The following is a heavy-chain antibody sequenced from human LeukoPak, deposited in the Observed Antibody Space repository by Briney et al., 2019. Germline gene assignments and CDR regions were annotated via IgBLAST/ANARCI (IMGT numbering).Heavy chain of an antibody. Sequence: GGSLRLSCAASGLTFDDYAMHWVRQAPGKGLEWVSGISWNSGSIGYADSVKGRFTISRDNAKNSLYLQMNSLRAEDTALYYCAKGIAAAGTLSYYFDYWGQGTLVTVSS. D-gene: IGHD6-13*01. J-gene: IGHJ4*02. V-gene: IGHV3-9*01. CDR2: ISWNSGSI. CDR1: GLTFDDYA. CDR3: AKGIAAAGTLSYYFDY.